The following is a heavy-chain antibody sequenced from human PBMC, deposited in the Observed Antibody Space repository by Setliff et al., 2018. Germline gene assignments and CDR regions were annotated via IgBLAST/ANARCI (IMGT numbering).Heavy chain of an antibody. CDR2: IGVYSGNT. V-gene: IGHV1-18*01. CDR3: ARINFYVSSGYYYAPDY. CDR1: GYTFTESI. J-gene: IGHJ4*02. D-gene: IGHD3-22*01. Sequence: ASVKVSCKASGYTFTESIVSWVRQAPGQGLEWLGWIGVYSGNTYTAQRFQGRVTMTTDTSTNMAYLELRGLLSDDTAVYYCARINFYVSSGYYYAPDYWGQGTLVTVSS.